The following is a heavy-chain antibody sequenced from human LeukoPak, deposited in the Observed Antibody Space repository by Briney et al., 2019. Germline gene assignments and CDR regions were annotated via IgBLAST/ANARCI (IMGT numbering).Heavy chain of an antibody. J-gene: IGHJ4*02. CDR2: ISSSSSYI. CDR1: GFTFSSYS. V-gene: IGHV3-21*01. D-gene: IGHD1-7*01. Sequence: PGGSLRLSCAASGFTFSSYSMNWVRQAPGKGLEWVSSISSSSSYIYYADSLKGRFTISRDNAKNSLYLQMNSLRAEDTAVYYCARDGGSITGTTGLLDYWGQGTLVTVSS. CDR3: ARDGGSITGTTGLLDY.